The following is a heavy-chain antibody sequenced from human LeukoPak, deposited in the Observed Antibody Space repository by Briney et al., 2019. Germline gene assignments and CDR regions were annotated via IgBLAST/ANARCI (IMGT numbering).Heavy chain of an antibody. J-gene: IGHJ4*02. CDR1: GFTFSSYV. D-gene: IGHD3-3*01. Sequence: GGSLRLSCAASGFTFSSYVMSWVRQAPGKGLEWVSGISSSGGSTYYADSVKGRFTISRDNSKNTLYLQMNSLRAEDTAVYYCAKATARIFGVVASFDYWGQGTLVTVSS. CDR3: AKATARIFGVVASFDY. V-gene: IGHV3-23*01. CDR2: ISSSGGST.